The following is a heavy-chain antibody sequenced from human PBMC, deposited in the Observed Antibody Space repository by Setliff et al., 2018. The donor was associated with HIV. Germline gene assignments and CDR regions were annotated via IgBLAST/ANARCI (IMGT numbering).Heavy chain of an antibody. D-gene: IGHD6-19*01. J-gene: IGHJ3*02. V-gene: IGHV1-18*01. CDR1: GYTFTTYG. Sequence: ASVKVSCKASGYTFTTYGISWVRQAPGHGLEWMGWISTYSDEASYAENLQGRVTMSRDTSTSTVYMELSSLRSEDTAVYYCAREALHAGGWRGAFDIWGQGTMVTVSS. CDR2: ISTYSDEA. CDR3: AREALHAGGWRGAFDI.